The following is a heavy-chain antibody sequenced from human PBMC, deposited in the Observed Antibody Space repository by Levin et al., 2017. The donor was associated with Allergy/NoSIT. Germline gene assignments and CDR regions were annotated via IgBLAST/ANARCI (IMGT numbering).Heavy chain of an antibody. J-gene: IGHJ6*02. CDR1: GFAFTSSA. Sequence: SCAGSGFAFTSSAMSWVRQAPGKGLEWVSAITSSGATTYYADSVKGRFTISRDNFRSTLYLQMNILRAEDTAVYYCAKDHISYDYYGLDVWGQGTTVTVSS. V-gene: IGHV3-23*01. D-gene: IGHD2/OR15-2a*01. CDR2: ITSSGATT. CDR3: AKDHISYDYYGLDV.